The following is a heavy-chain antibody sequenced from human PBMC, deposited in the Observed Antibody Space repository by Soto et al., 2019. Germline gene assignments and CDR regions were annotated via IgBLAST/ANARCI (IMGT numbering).Heavy chain of an antibody. CDR3: ARDVSPGISSLYLDAFDI. V-gene: IGHV3-7*05. CDR2: INRDGSKK. Sequence: EVQLEESGGDMVQPGGSLRLSCAASGFTLSAYWMTWVRQAPGKGLEWVANINRDGSKKSYLDSVRGRFTISRDNVGNSLYLQMDSLRADDTALYYCARDVSPGISSLYLDAFDIWCQGTMVTVSS. D-gene: IGHD6-13*01. CDR1: GFTLSAYW. J-gene: IGHJ3*02.